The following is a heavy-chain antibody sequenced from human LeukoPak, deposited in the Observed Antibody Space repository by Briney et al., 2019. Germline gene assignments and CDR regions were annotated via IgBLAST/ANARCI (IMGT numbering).Heavy chain of an antibody. V-gene: IGHV1-46*01. CDR3: ARDGRDGYNFGY. CDR2: INPSDCSR. CDR1: GYTFTSYY. D-gene: IGHD5-24*01. J-gene: IGHJ4*02. Sequence: SSVTVSCMACGYTFTSYYMHWVRQAPRQGLDWMGIINPSDCSRSYTQKFQGRVTMTRDKSTRTVYMELSSLRSEDTAVYYCARDGRDGYNFGYWGQGTLVTVSS.